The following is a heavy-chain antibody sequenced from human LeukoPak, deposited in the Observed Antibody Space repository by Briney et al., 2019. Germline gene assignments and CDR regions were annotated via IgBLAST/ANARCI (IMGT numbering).Heavy chain of an antibody. V-gene: IGHV3-48*04. CDR3: ARVGEYGKYYYETRGSDDVFDT. J-gene: IGHJ3*02. Sequence: GGSLRLSCAASGFTFSSYGMSWVRQAPGKGLEWVSYISSSGSTIYYADSVKGRFTISRDNAKNSLYLQMNSLRAEDTAVYYCARVGEYGKYYYETRGSDDVFDTWGQGTMVTVSS. CDR1: GFTFSSYG. CDR2: ISSSGSTI. D-gene: IGHD3-22*01.